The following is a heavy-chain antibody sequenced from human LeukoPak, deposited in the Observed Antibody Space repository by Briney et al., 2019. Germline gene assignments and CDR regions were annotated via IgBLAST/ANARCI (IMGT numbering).Heavy chain of an antibody. CDR1: GFTFTSYA. J-gene: IGHJ4*02. V-gene: IGHV3-23*01. D-gene: IGHD3-22*01. CDR2: IRGDGETT. CDR3: ARNYYDSSAYYYFDY. Sequence: GGSLRLSCAASGFTFTSYAMNWVRQAPGKGLEWVSAIRGDGETTYYADSVKGRFTISRDNSKNTLYLQMNSLRAEDTAVYYCARNYYDSSAYYYFDYWGQGTLVTVSS.